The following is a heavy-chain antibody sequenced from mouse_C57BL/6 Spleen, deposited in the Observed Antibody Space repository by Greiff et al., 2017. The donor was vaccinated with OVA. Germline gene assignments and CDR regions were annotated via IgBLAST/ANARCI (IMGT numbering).Heavy chain of an antibody. CDR3: TTGFDV. V-gene: IGHV14-4*01. CDR2: IDPENGDT. J-gene: IGHJ1*03. CDR1: GFNIKDGY. Sequence: EVKLQQSGAELVRPGASVKLSCTASGFNIKDGYMHWVKQRPEQALEWIGWIDPENGDTEYASKFQGKATITADTSSNTAYLQLSSLTSEDTAVYYCTTGFDVWGTGTTVTVSS.